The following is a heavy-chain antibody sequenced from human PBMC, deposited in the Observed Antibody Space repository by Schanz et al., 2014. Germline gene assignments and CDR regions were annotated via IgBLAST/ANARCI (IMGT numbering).Heavy chain of an antibody. V-gene: IGHV3-9*01. CDR2: MSWNAGSL. Sequence: EVQLVESGGGLVQPGRSLRLSCVASGFRFDDYAMHWVRQAPGKGLEWVSGMSWNAGSLGYGDSVKGRFTISRDNAKNSLYLQMNSLIAEDTALYYCARDTAQSCIGPSCFECFQHWGQGALVTVSS. J-gene: IGHJ1*01. CDR3: ARDTAQSCIGPSCFECFQH. D-gene: IGHD2-2*01. CDR1: GFRFDDYA.